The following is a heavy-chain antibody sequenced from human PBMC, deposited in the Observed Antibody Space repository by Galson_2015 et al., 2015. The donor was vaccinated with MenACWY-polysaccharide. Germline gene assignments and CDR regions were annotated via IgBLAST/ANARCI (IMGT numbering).Heavy chain of an antibody. Sequence: SLRLSCAASGFTFSSYGTHWVRQAPGKGLEWVAVISYDGSNKYYADSVRGRFTISRDNSKNTLYLQMNSLRPEDTAMYYCAIYCSSSSCYKADFHYWGQGTLVTVSS. V-gene: IGHV3-30*03. CDR3: AIYCSSSSCYKADFHY. J-gene: IGHJ4*02. D-gene: IGHD2-2*02. CDR1: GFTFSSYG. CDR2: ISYDGSNK.